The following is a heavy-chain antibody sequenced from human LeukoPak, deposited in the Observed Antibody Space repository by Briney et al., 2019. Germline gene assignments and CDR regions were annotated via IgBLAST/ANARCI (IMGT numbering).Heavy chain of an antibody. CDR2: LSGSGDIT. CDR3: AKDRTGSWFDP. Sequence: GGSLRLSCAASGFTFSNYAMSWVRQAPGKGLEWVSALSGSGDITYYADSVKGRFTISRDNSKNTLYLQMNSLRAEDTAVYYCAKDRTGSWFDPWGQGTLVTVSS. J-gene: IGHJ5*02. V-gene: IGHV3-23*01. CDR1: GFTFSNYA. D-gene: IGHD3-10*01.